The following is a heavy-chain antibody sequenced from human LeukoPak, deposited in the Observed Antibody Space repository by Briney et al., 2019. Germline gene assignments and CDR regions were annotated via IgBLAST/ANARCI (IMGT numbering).Heavy chain of an antibody. CDR2: IISHGGST. V-gene: IGHV3-64*01. CDR3: ARVMMGATKSNYNYYVMDV. CDR1: GFTFSSYT. J-gene: IGHJ6*02. D-gene: IGHD1-26*01. Sequence: GGSLRLSCAASGFTFSSYTMHWVRQAPGKGLEYVAAIISHGGSTYYANSVQGRFTISRDNSKNTLYLQMGSLRAEDKAVYYCARVMMGATKSNYNYYVMDVWGQGTTVTVSS.